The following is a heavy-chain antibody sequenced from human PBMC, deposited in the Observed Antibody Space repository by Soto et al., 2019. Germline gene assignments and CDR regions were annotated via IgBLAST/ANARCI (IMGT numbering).Heavy chain of an antibody. D-gene: IGHD6-13*01. Sequence: ASVKVSCKVSGYTLTELSMHWVRQAPGKGLEWMGGFDPEDGETIYAQKFQGRVTMTEDTSTDTAYMELSSLRSEDTAVYYCATSSYYYYSMDVWGQGTTVTVSS. CDR2: FDPEDGET. J-gene: IGHJ6*02. V-gene: IGHV1-24*01. CDR3: ATSSYYYYSMDV. CDR1: GYTLTELS.